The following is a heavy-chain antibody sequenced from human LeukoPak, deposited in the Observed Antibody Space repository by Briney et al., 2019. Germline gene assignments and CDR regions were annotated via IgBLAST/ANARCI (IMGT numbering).Heavy chain of an antibody. CDR3: ARETTVNTPHQDGGLYFDL. Sequence: ASVKVSCKASGYTFTGYYMHWVRQAPGQGLEWMGWINPNSGGTNYAQKFQGRVTMTRDTSISTAYMELSRLRSDDTAVYYCARETTVNTPHQDGGLYFDLWGRGTLVTVSS. V-gene: IGHV1-2*02. D-gene: IGHD4-17*01. J-gene: IGHJ2*01. CDR1: GYTFTGYY. CDR2: INPNSGGT.